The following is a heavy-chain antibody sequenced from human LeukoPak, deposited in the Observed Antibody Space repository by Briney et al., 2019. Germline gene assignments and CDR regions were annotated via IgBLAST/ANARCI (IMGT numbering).Heavy chain of an antibody. Sequence: NPGESLKISCKGSGYSLTSYWIGWVRQMPGKGLEWMGIIYPGDSDARYSPSFQGQVTISADKSISTAYLQWSSLKASDTAMYYCARLGPVAGTRHFDYWGQGTLVTVSS. CDR2: IYPGDSDA. CDR1: GYSLTSYW. D-gene: IGHD6-19*01. J-gene: IGHJ4*02. V-gene: IGHV5-51*01. CDR3: ARLGPVAGTRHFDY.